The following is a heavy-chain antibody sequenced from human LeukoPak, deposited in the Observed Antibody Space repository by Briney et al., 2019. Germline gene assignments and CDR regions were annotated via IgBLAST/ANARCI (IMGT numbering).Heavy chain of an antibody. V-gene: IGHV4-59*01. CDR2: RYYSGST. CDR3: ARVRGDFETD. Sequence: PSETLSHTCSVSGGSISSYYWTWIRQPPGKGLEWIGYRYYSGSTTYDPSLKSRVTISVDTSKSQFSLKLISVTAADTAIYYCARVRGDFETDWGQGTLVTVSS. J-gene: IGHJ1*01. D-gene: IGHD3-16*01. CDR1: GGSISSYY.